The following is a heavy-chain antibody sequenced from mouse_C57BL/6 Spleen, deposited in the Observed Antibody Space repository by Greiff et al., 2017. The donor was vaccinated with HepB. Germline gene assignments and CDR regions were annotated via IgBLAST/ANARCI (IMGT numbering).Heavy chain of an antibody. CDR2: IHPNSGST. Sequence: QVQLQQSGAELVKSGASVKLSCKASGYTFTSYWSYWVKQRPGQGLEWIGMIHPNSGSTNYNEKFKSKATLTVDKSSSTAYMQLSSLTSEDSAVYYCARSCYGSRRLHWYFGVWGTGATVTISS. V-gene: IGHV1-64*01. CDR3: ARSCYGSRRLHWYFGV. CDR1: GYTFTSYW. J-gene: IGHJ1*03. D-gene: IGHD1-1*01.